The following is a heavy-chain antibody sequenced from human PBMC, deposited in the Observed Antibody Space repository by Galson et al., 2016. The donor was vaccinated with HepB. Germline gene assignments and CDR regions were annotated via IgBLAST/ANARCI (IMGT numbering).Heavy chain of an antibody. V-gene: IGHV1-3*01. CDR1: GYSFTSYN. J-gene: IGHJ6*02. CDR3: ARPLVSGLDFYFFGLGV. CDR2: INAGNGHT. Sequence: CKASGYSFTSYNIHWVRLAPGQRLDWMGWINAGNGHTEHSQKFQGRLTVTSDTSANTVYMELSSLRSEDTAVYYCARPLVSGLDFYFFGLGVWGQGTTATVSS. D-gene: IGHD3-16*02.